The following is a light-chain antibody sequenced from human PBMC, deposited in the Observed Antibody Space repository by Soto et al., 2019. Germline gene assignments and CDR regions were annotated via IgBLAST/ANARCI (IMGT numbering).Light chain of an antibody. CDR3: QQYGSPPALT. CDR1: QSVSGMY. J-gene: IGKJ4*01. Sequence: EIVLTQSPGTLSLSPGERATLSCRASQSVSGMYFSWYQQKPGQAPGLLSYGASSRAAGIPDRFSGSGSGNYFTLTISRLEPEDFAVYYCQQYGSPPALTFGGGTKVEIK. CDR2: GAS. V-gene: IGKV3-20*01.